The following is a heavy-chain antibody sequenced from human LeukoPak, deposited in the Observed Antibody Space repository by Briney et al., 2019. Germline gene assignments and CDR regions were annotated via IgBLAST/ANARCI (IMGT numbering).Heavy chain of an antibody. CDR3: ARRVGHSYGVTGAGAFDI. J-gene: IGHJ3*02. CDR2: IYYSGST. Sequence: SETLSLTCTVSGGXINSYYCSWIRQPPGKGLEWIGYIYYSGSTYSNPSLKSRVTISLDTSKNQFSLRLSSVTAADTAVYYCARRVGHSYGVTGAGAFDIWGQGTLVTVSS. D-gene: IGHD5-18*01. CDR1: GGXINSYY. V-gene: IGHV4-59*01.